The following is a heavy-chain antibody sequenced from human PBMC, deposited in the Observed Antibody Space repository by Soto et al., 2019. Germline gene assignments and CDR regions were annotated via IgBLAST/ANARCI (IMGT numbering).Heavy chain of an antibody. V-gene: IGHV1-69*02. D-gene: IGHD2-2*01. J-gene: IGHJ5*02. CDR1: GGTFSSYT. CDR2: IIPILGIA. Sequence: SVKVSCKASGGTFSSYTISWGRQAPGQGLEWMGRIIPILGIANYAQKFQGRVTITADKSTSTAYMELSSLRSEDTAVYYCATTLYQLLYWFDPWGQGTLVTVSS. CDR3: ATTLYQLLYWFDP.